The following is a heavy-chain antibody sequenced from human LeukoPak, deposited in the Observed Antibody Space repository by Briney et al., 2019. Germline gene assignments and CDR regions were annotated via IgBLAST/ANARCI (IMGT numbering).Heavy chain of an antibody. CDR1: GGSILTTNW. V-gene: IGHV4-4*02. D-gene: IGHD5-12*01. CDR3: F. J-gene: IGHJ4*02. CDR2: VHLSGTS. Sequence: SGTLSLTCAVSGGSILTTNWWSWVRQPPGKGLEWIGEVHLSGTSNYNPSLKSRVSMSIDKSKNQLSLKLTSVTAADTAMNYGFWGQGTLVTVSS.